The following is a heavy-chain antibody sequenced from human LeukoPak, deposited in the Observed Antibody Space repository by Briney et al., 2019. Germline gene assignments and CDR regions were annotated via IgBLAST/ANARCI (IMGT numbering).Heavy chain of an antibody. Sequence: GGSLRLSCAASGFTFSSYSMNWVRQAPGKGLEWVSSISSSSSYIYYADSVKGRFTISRDTSKSMLYLQMNSLRTDDTAMYYCARTEYCIRGSCYGLAFDVWGQGTMVTVSS. V-gene: IGHV3-21*06. CDR3: ARTEYCIRGSCYGLAFDV. CDR2: ISSSSSYI. J-gene: IGHJ3*01. CDR1: GFTFSSYS. D-gene: IGHD2-15*01.